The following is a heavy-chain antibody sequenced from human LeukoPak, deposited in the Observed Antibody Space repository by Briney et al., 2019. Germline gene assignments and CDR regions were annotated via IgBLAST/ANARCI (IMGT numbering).Heavy chain of an antibody. CDR2: IYYSGGT. V-gene: IGHV4-59*01. CDR1: GDSMSSYY. CDR3: ARGGPNSSGFSGDGFDI. J-gene: IGHJ3*02. Sequence: SETLTLTCTVSGDSMSSYYWSWIRQPPGKGLEWIGYIYYSGGTNYNPSLKTRVTIEIDTSSDQFSLRLTSVTAADTAVYYCARGGPNSSGFSGDGFDIWGQGTRVTVSS. D-gene: IGHD3-22*01.